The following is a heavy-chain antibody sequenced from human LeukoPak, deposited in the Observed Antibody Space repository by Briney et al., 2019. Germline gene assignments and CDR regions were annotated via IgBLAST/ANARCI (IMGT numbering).Heavy chain of an antibody. CDR1: GFTFTTYW. CDR3: GRAADMFRIDP. Sequence: GGSLRLSCEASGFTFTTYWMNWVCQAPGKGLEWVGNINQDGSQTKYVASVKGRFTISRDNAKNSVYLQMNSLRDEDTAVYYCGRAADMFRIDPWGQGVLVTVSS. J-gene: IGHJ5*02. V-gene: IGHV3-7*01. CDR2: INQDGSQT. D-gene: IGHD3-10*02.